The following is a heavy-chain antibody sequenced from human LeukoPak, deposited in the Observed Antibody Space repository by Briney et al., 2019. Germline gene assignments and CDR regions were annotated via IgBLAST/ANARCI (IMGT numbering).Heavy chain of an antibody. J-gene: IGHJ4*02. Sequence: ASVKVSCKASGGTFSSYAISWVRQAPGQGLEWMGRIIPILGIANYAQKFQGRVTITADKSTSTAYMELSSLRSEDTAVYYCAPGGVYSSSENDYWGQGTLVTVSS. CDR3: APGGVYSSSENDY. CDR2: IIPILGIA. D-gene: IGHD3-16*01. V-gene: IGHV1-69*04. CDR1: GGTFSSYA.